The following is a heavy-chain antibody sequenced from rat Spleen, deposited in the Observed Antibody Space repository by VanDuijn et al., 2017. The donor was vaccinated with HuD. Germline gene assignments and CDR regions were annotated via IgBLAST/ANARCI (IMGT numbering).Heavy chain of an antibody. CDR2: TTNTGDST. CDR1: GFTFNNYW. J-gene: IGHJ3*01. V-gene: IGHV5-31*01. D-gene: IGHD1-9*01. CDR3: ARGGYNYGWFAY. Sequence: EVQLVESGGGLVQPGRSLKLSCVASGFTFNNYWMTWIRQGPGKGLEWVASTTNTGDSTYYPDSVKGRFTISRDNAKSTLYLQMNSLRSEDTATYYCARGGYNYGWFAYWGQGTLVTVSS.